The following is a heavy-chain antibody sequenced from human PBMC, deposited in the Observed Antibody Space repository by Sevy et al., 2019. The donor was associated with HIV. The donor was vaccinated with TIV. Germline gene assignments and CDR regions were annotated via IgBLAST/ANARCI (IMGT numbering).Heavy chain of an antibody. D-gene: IGHD6-13*01. CDR3: AKIRMGSSWYYFHY. CDR2: ISGSGGST. Sequence: GGSLRLSCAASGFTFSNYAMSWVRQAPGKGLEWVSAISGSGGSTYYADSVKGRFTISRDNSKNTLYLQMNSLRAEDTAVYYCAKIRMGSSWYYFHYWGQGTLVTVSS. V-gene: IGHV3-23*01. J-gene: IGHJ4*02. CDR1: GFTFSNYA.